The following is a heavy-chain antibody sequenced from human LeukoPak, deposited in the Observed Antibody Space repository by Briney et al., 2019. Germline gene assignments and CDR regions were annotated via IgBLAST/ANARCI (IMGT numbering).Heavy chain of an antibody. Sequence: SVKVSCKASGGTFSSYAISWVRQAPAQGLEWMGRIIPILGIANYAQKFQGRVTITADKSTSTAYMELSSLRSEDTAVYYCARVWYCSSTSCLDYYYYGMDVWGQGTTVTVSS. J-gene: IGHJ6*02. CDR1: GGTFSSYA. CDR2: IIPILGIA. V-gene: IGHV1-69*04. CDR3: ARVWYCSSTSCLDYYYYGMDV. D-gene: IGHD2-2*01.